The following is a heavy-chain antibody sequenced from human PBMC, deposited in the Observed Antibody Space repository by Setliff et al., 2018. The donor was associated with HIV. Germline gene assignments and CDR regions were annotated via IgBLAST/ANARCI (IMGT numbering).Heavy chain of an antibody. D-gene: IGHD2-21*01. CDR1: GGSISSGGNY. V-gene: IGHV4-31*02. CDR2: IYYSGST. Sequence: PSETLSLTCTVSGGSISSGGNYWSWIRQYPGKGLEWIGYIYYSGSTSYNPSLKSRVTISVDTSKNQFSLKLKSLTAADTAVYYCARALAYCGADCPEDAFDIWGQGTLVTVSS. CDR3: ARALAYCGADCPEDAFDI. J-gene: IGHJ3*02.